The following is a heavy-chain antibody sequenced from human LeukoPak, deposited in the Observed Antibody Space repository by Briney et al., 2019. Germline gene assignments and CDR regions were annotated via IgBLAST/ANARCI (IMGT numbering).Heavy chain of an antibody. Sequence: GRSLRLSCAASGFTFSSYGMHWVRQAPGKGLEWVAVITYDGSNKYYADSVKGRFTISRDNSKNTLYLQMNSLRAEDTAVYYCAKDLRGYCSSTSCWFYYYYYGMDVWGQGTTVTVSS. CDR2: ITYDGSNK. CDR1: GFTFSSYG. D-gene: IGHD2-2*01. J-gene: IGHJ6*02. CDR3: AKDLRGYCSSTSCWFYYYYYGMDV. V-gene: IGHV3-30*18.